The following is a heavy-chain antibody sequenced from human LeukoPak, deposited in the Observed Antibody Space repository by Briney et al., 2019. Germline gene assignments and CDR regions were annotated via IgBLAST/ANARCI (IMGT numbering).Heavy chain of an antibody. Sequence: SETLSLTCTVSGGSISSYYWSWIRQPPGKGLEWIGYIYYSGSTNYNPSLKSRVTISVDTSKNQFSLKLSSVTAADTAVYYCARDLVSSGYWGGGVLAGYYYYGMDVWGQGTTVTVSS. CDR2: IYYSGST. V-gene: IGHV4-59*01. CDR3: ARDLVSSGYWGGGVLAGYYYYGMDV. J-gene: IGHJ6*02. CDR1: GGSISSYY. D-gene: IGHD3-22*01.